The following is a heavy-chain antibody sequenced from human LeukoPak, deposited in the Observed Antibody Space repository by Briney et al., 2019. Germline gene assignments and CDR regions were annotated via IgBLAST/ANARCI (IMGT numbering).Heavy chain of an antibody. CDR2: IGGIGSIM. Sequence: GGSLSLSCAASGFTFSSYEMHWVRQAPGKGLEWVSKIGGIGSIMYADSVKGRFTISTDSAKSSVYLQMNSLRAEDTAVYYCARRLPYYGMDVWGQGTTVTVSS. V-gene: IGHV3-48*03. J-gene: IGHJ6*02. CDR1: GFTFSSYE. CDR3: ARRLPYYGMDV.